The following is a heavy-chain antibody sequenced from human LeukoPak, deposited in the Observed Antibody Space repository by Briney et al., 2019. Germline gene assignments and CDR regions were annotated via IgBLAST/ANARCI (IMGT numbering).Heavy chain of an antibody. CDR3: AKAPVTTCSGAYCYPFDY. D-gene: IGHD2-15*01. J-gene: IGHJ4*02. V-gene: IGHV3-53*01. CDR1: GLNVKNNY. CDR2: IYSGGNT. Sequence: PGGSLRLSCVTSGLNVKNNYMFWVRQSPVKGLEWVSIIYSGGNTFYADSVKGRFTISRDNSKNTLYLQMNSLRAGDAAVYYCAKAPVTTCSGAYCYPFDYWSQGTLVTVSS.